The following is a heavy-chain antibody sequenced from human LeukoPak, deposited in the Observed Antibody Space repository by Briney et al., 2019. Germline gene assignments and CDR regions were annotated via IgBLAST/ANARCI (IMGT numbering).Heavy chain of an antibody. J-gene: IGHJ4*02. V-gene: IGHV3-9*01. CDR2: ITWNSGSI. D-gene: IGHD3-3*01. CDR1: GFTFDDYA. Sequence: PGGSLRLSCAASGFTFDDYAMHWVRQAPGKGLEWVSGITWNSGSIAYADSVKGRFTISRDNAKNSLYLQMDSLRAEDTAVYYCARDSGPPHYDFWSGYYNGVFDYWGQGTLVTVSS. CDR3: ARDSGPPHYDFWSGYYNGVFDY.